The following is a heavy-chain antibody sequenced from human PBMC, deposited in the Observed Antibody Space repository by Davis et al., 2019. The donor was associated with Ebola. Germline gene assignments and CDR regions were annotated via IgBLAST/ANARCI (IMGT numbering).Heavy chain of an antibody. J-gene: IGHJ5*02. Sequence: SVKVSCKASGGSFSSYSFSWVRQAPGQGLEWMGRIIPIFDATNYAQKFQGRFTITADESSSTAYMELSSLRSEDTAVYYCARAPPSYRYCTNGVCYRKARWFDPWGQGTLVTVSS. D-gene: IGHD2-8*01. CDR2: IIPIFDAT. V-gene: IGHV1-69*13. CDR3: ARAPPSYRYCTNGVCYRKARWFDP. CDR1: GGSFSSYS.